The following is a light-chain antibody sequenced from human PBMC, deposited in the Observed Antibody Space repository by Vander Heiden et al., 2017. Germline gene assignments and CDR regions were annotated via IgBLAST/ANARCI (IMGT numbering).Light chain of an antibody. CDR2: DVT. CDR1: SSDVGGYNY. V-gene: IGLV2-8*01. Sequence: QSALTQPPSASGSPGQSVAISCTGTSSDVGGYNYVSWYQQHPGKGPKVMIYDVTKRPSGVPDRFSGSKSGNTASLIVSGLQPEDEADYYCTSYAGSGNLLFGGGTKITVL. J-gene: IGLJ3*02. CDR3: TSYAGSGNLL.